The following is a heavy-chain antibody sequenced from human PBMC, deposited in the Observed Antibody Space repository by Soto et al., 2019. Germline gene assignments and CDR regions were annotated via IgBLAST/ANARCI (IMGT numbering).Heavy chain of an antibody. V-gene: IGHV4-39*01. D-gene: IGHD5-18*01. J-gene: IGHJ4*02. CDR3: ARGYGRNFDY. CDR2: VHYSGTT. Sequence: SETLPLTCTVSGGSISSSSEFWAWVRQPPGRGLEWIGRVHYSGTTYYDPSLQSRVIISLDTSKNQFSLKLSSMTAADTAVYYCARGYGRNFDYWGQGTLVTVSS. CDR1: GGSISSSSEF.